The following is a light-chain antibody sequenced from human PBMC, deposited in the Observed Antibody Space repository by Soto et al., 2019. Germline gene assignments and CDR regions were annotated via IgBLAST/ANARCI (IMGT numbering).Light chain of an antibody. V-gene: IGKV3-15*01. Sequence: EIVMTQSPGTLSVSPGEIVTFSCRASQSVTGNLAWYQHKPGQPPRLLVYGASSGATGVPARFSGSGSGTDFTLTISSLEPEDFALQYCQQRNNWHPITFGQGTRLEIK. J-gene: IGKJ5*01. CDR1: QSVTGN. CDR2: GAS. CDR3: QQRNNWHPIT.